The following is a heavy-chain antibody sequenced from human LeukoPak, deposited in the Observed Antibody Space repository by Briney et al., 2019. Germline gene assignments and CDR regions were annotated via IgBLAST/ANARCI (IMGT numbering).Heavy chain of an antibody. V-gene: IGHV1-2*02. CDR1: GGTFISYA. CDR2: INPNSGGT. J-gene: IGHJ5*02. CDR3: ARAYYDFWSGYYNDWFDP. D-gene: IGHD3-3*01. Sequence: ASVKVSCKASGGTFISYAISWVRQAPGQGLEWMGWINPNSGGTNYAQKFQGRVTMTRDTSISTAYMELSRLRSDDTAVYYCARAYYDFWSGYYNDWFDPWGQGTLVTVSS.